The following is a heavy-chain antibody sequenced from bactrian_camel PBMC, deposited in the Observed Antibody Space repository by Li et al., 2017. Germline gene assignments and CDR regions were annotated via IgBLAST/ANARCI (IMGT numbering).Heavy chain of an antibody. D-gene: IGHD5*01. J-gene: IGHJ4*01. CDR3: RQRPPTWTMGWGRSGSITT. CDR1: VDTASSMC. Sequence: SCAASVDTASSMCMGWFRQAPGKQREGVAAIDSDGITTYADDVKGRFTISKDNAKNILHLQMNSLKPGTLACTTVRQRPPTWTMGWGRSGSITTGAGGPRSPSP. V-gene: IGHV3S53*01. CDR2: IDSDGIT.